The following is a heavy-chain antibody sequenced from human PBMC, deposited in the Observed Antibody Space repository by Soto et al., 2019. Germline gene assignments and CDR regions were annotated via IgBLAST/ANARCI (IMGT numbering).Heavy chain of an antibody. V-gene: IGHV4-30-4*01. CDR3: AREGYSYASGDY. J-gene: IGHJ4*02. CDR1: GGSISSGDYY. D-gene: IGHD5-18*01. CDR2: IYYSGST. Sequence: SETLSLTCTVSGGSISSGDYYWSWIRQPPGKGLEWIGYIYYSGSTYYNPSLKSRVTISVDKSKNQFSLKLSSVTAADTAVYYCAREGYSYASGDYWGQGTLVTVSS.